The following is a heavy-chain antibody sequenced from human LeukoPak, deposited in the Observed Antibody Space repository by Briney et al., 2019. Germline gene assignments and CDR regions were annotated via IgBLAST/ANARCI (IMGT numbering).Heavy chain of an antibody. V-gene: IGHV3-23*01. CDR1: GFTFSSYA. CDR2: ISGSGDST. J-gene: IGHJ5*02. D-gene: IGHD2-2*01. CDR3: ATRGYCSGTSCYAPQP. Sequence: GGSLRLSCAGSGFTFSSYAMTWVRQAPGKGLEWVSAISGSGDSTYYADSVKGRFTISRDNSKNTLYLQMNSLRPEDTAVYYCATRGYCSGTSCYAPQPLGQGTLVTVSS.